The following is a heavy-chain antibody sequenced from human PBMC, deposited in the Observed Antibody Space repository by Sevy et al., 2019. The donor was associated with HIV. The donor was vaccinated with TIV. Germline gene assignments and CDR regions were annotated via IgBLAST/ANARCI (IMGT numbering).Heavy chain of an antibody. D-gene: IGHD6-19*01. V-gene: IGHV3-33*01. CDR1: GFTFSSSG. CDR3: ASQRLTYSSGWDYFDY. Sequence: GGSLRLSCAASGFTFSSSGMHWVRQAPGKGLEWMAIIWYDGSKKYYADSVKGRFTISRDNSKNMLYLQMNSLRAEDTPVYDYASQRLTYSSGWDYFDYWGQGTLVTVSS. J-gene: IGHJ4*02. CDR2: IWYDGSKK.